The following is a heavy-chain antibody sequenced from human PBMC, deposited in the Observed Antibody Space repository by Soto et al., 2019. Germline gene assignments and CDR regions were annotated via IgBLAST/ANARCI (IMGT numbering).Heavy chain of an antibody. D-gene: IGHD3-22*01. Sequence: PSETLSLTCTVSGGSISNYYWSWIRQPPGKGLEWIGYIYYTGTTNYNPSLKSRVTISVDTSKNQFSQKLSSVTAADTAVYYCARDQAAGEGSGYYYARIFDYWGQGTLVTVSS. CDR2: IYYTGTT. CDR3: ARDQAAGEGSGYYYARIFDY. CDR1: GGSISNYY. J-gene: IGHJ4*02. V-gene: IGHV4-59*12.